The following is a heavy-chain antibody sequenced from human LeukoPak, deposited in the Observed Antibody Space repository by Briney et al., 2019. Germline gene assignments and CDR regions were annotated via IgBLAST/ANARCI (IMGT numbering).Heavy chain of an antibody. CDR1: GYTFTSYD. CDR3: ARGPWGVVINPHFDY. CDR2: MNPNSGNT. V-gene: IGHV1-8*01. D-gene: IGHD3-3*01. J-gene: IGHJ4*02. Sequence: ASVKVSCKASGYTFTSYDINWVRQATGQGLEWMGWMNPNSGNTGYAQKFQGRVTMTRNTSISTAYMELSSLRSEDTAVYHCARGPWGVVINPHFDYWGQGTLVTVSS.